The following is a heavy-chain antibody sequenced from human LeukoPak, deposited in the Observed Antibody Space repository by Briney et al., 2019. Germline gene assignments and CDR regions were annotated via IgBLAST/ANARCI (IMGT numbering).Heavy chain of an antibody. Sequence: GGSLRLSCAASGFTFSSYAMSWVRQAPGKGLEWVSAISGSDGSTYYADSVKGRFTISRDNSKNTLYLQMNSLRAEDTAVYYCVTYYYDSSGYYLFFGGPPIDYWGQGTLVTVSS. CDR1: GFTFSSYA. V-gene: IGHV3-23*01. CDR2: ISGSDGST. J-gene: IGHJ4*02. D-gene: IGHD3-22*01. CDR3: VTYYYDSSGYYLFFGGPPIDY.